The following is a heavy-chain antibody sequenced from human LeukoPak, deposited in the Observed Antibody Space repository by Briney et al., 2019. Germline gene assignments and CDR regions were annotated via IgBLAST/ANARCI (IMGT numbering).Heavy chain of an antibody. V-gene: IGHV1-18*01. CDR1: GYTFTSYG. D-gene: IGHD1-26*01. CDR2: ISAYNGNT. J-gene: IGHJ4*02. CDR3: ARANLRVPKYSGTDDY. Sequence: ASVKVSCKASGYTFTSYGISWVRQAPGQGLEWMGWISAYNGNTNYAQKLQGRVTMTTDTSTSTAYMELRSLRSDDTAVYYCARANLRVPKYSGTDDYWGQGTLVTVSS.